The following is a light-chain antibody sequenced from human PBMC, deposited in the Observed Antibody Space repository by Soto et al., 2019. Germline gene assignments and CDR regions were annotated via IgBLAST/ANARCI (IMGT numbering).Light chain of an antibody. CDR3: QQYGSSPVT. CDR2: GAS. J-gene: IGKJ4*01. Sequence: EMVLTQSPGTLSLSPGERVTLSARASQTVNNNYLAWYQQTPGQAPRLLIYGASNRATGIPGRFGGSGSGTDFTLTISRLEPEDFAMYYCQQYGSSPVTFGGGTKVDIK. CDR1: QTVNNNY. V-gene: IGKV3-20*01.